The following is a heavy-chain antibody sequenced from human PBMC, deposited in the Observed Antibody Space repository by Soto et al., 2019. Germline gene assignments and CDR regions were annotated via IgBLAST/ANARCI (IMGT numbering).Heavy chain of an antibody. V-gene: IGHV3-74*01. Sequence: EVQLVEAGGGLVQPGGSLRLSCAASGFTFTSYWMHWVRQGPGKGLEWVSRINSDGSSTAYADSVKSRFTISRDNAKNTAYLQMNCLRADDSAIYYCAKRELNSTGLLPWGQGTQVSVSS. CDR2: INSDGSST. CDR1: GFTFTSYW. D-gene: IGHD3-9*01. CDR3: AKRELNSTGLLP. J-gene: IGHJ5*02.